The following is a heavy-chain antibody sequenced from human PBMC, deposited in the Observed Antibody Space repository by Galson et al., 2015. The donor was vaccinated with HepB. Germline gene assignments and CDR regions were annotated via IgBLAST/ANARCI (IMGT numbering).Heavy chain of an antibody. CDR2: ISAYNGNT. CDR1: GYTLNIDG. J-gene: IGHJ5*02. CDR3: ARDLGSYYHVNNYFDP. V-gene: IGHV1-18*01. D-gene: IGHD3-10*01. Sequence: SVKVSCKASGYTLNIDGITWVRQAPGQGLEWMGWISAYNGNTLYAQIFQDRVTLTTDTSTNTAYMELRSLRSDDTAVYFCARDLGSYYHVNNYFDPWGQGTIVIVSS.